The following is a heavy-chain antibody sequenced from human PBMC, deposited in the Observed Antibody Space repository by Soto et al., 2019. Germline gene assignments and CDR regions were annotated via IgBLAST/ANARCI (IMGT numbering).Heavy chain of an antibody. CDR2: ISVYNGNT. Sequence: QVQLVQSGAEVKKPGASVKVSCRASGYTFISYGITWVRQAPGQGLEWMGWISVYNGNTNDAQKVQGRVTMTIDRSTSTAYMELRSLRSDDTAVYYCASPQPRIMAGATDYYYYAMDVWGQGTTVTVSS. CDR3: ASPQPRIMAGATDYYYYAMDV. CDR1: GYTFISYG. V-gene: IGHV1-18*01. J-gene: IGHJ6*02. D-gene: IGHD1-26*01.